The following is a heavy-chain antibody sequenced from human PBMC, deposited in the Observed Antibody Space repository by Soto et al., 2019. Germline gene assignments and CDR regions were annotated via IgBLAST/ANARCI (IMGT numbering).Heavy chain of an antibody. CDR2: INHSGST. V-gene: IGHV4-34*01. J-gene: IGHJ4*02. Sequence: SETLSLTCAVYGGSFSGYYWTWIRQPPGTGLEWIGEINHSGSTNYNPSLKSRVAISVDTSKNQFSLRLTSMTAADTAVYYCALRSMAVVPEYWGQGTLVTVSS. CDR1: GGSFSGYY. CDR3: ALRSMAVVPEY. D-gene: IGHD3-22*01.